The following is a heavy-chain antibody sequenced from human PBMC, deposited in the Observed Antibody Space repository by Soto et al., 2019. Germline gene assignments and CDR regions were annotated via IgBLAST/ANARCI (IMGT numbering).Heavy chain of an antibody. CDR2: FYPADGET. CDR1: GYTLSELS. V-gene: IGHV1-24*01. CDR3: ATSGRELQWYGDLSRLGFDI. Sequence: QVQLVQYGAEVKKPGASVKVSCKVSGYTLSELSIHWVRQAPGKGLEWMGGFYPADGETLYAQKFQGRVTMTEDTSTDTAYMDLSGLRSEDTAIYYCATSGRELQWYGDLSRLGFDIWGQGTLVTVSS. D-gene: IGHD3-10*01. J-gene: IGHJ3*02.